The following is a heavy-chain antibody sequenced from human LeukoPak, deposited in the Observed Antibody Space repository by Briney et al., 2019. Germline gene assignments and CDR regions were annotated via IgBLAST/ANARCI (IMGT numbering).Heavy chain of an antibody. CDR1: GGSISSSSYY. V-gene: IGHV4-61*01. CDR2: IYYSGST. D-gene: IGHD6-19*01. Sequence: SETLSLTCTVSGGSISSSSYYWSWIRQPPGKGLEWIGYIYYSGSTNYNPSLKSRVTISVDTSKNQFSLKLSSVTAADTAVYYCARGILMAGKFDYWGQGTLVTVSS. J-gene: IGHJ4*02. CDR3: ARGILMAGKFDY.